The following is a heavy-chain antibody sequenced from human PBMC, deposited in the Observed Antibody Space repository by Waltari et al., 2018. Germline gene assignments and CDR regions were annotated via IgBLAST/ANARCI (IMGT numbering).Heavy chain of an antibody. CDR2: IMTDGSEE. Sequence: EVQLVESGGGLFQPGGSLRLSCPASGFTLSSYWMSWVRQAPGKGLEWVANIMTDGSEEYYVDSVRGRFTISRDNAKNSLFLQMNSLRPEDTAVYYCARDQWFAFDIWGQGTMVTVSS. J-gene: IGHJ3*02. V-gene: IGHV3-7*01. CDR1: GFTLSSYW. CDR3: ARDQWFAFDI. D-gene: IGHD3-22*01.